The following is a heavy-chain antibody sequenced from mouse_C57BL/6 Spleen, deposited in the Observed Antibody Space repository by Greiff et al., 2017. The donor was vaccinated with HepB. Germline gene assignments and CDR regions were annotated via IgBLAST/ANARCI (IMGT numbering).Heavy chain of an antibody. CDR3: ARDGSSYERFAY. Sequence: VQLQQSGPELVKPGASVKISCKASGYTFTDYYMNWVKQSHGKSLEWIGDINPNNGGTSYNQKFKGKATLTVDKSSSTAYMELRSLTSEDSAVYYCARDGSSYERFAYWGQGTLVTVSA. CDR1: GYTFTDYY. D-gene: IGHD1-1*01. CDR2: INPNNGGT. V-gene: IGHV1-26*01. J-gene: IGHJ3*01.